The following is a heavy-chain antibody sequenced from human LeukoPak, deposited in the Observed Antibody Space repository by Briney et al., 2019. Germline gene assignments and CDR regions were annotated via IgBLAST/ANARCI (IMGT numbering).Heavy chain of an antibody. D-gene: IGHD3-22*01. J-gene: IGHJ4*02. CDR3: ARQDYYDSSGYGDFDY. CDR2: IYPGDSDT. V-gene: IGHV5-51*01. Sequence: ASVKVSCKGSGYSFTSYWIGWLRQMPGKGLEWMGIIYPGDSDTRYSPSFQGQVTIPADKSISTAYLQWSSLKVSDTAMYYCARQDYYDSSGYGDFDYWGQGTLVTVSS. CDR1: GYSFTSYW.